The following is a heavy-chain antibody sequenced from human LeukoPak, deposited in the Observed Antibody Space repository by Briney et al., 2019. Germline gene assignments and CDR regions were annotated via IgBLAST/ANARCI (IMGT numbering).Heavy chain of an antibody. Sequence: KPSQTLSLTCTVSGASIYSGSYYWNWIRQPAGKGLEWIGRVYTSGSTNYNPSLKSRVTISVDTSKNQFSLKLSSVTAADTAVYSRARGGSYYYDSSGPIDYWGQGTLVTVSS. J-gene: IGHJ4*02. CDR1: GASIYSGSYY. V-gene: IGHV4-61*02. D-gene: IGHD3-22*01. CDR2: VYTSGST. CDR3: ARGGSYYYDSSGPIDY.